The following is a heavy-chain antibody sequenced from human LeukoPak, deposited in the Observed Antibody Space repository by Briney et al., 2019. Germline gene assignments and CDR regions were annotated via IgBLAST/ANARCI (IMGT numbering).Heavy chain of an antibody. V-gene: IGHV4-34*01. CDR1: GGSFSGYY. J-gene: IGHJ4*02. Sequence: SETLSLTCAGYGGSFSGYYWSWIRQPPGKGLEWIGEINHSGSTNYNPPLKSRVTISVDTSKNQFSLKLSSVTAADTAVYYCARTVSGSSGWYYNYWGQGTLVTVSS. CDR2: INHSGST. CDR3: ARTVSGSSGWYYNY. D-gene: IGHD6-19*01.